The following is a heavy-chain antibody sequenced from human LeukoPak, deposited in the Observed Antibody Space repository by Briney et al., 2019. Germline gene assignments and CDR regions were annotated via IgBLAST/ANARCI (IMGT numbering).Heavy chain of an antibody. CDR1: GFTFSTHW. D-gene: IGHD5-24*01. CDR3: ARGGDGSNIYWYFDL. Sequence: GGSLRLSCAASGFTFSTHWMHWARQAPGKGLEWVSRMNSDGSSSSYADSVKGRFTISRDNAKSTLYLQMNSMRAEDTAVYYCARGGDGSNIYWYFDLWGRGTLVTVSS. J-gene: IGHJ2*01. CDR2: MNSDGSSS. V-gene: IGHV3-74*01.